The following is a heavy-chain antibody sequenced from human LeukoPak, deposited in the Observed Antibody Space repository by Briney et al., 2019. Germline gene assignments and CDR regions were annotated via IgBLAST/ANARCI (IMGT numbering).Heavy chain of an antibody. CDR1: VYTLIIYG. Sequence: TSVKVSFKSSVYTLIIYGISWVRRAPRHALEWLEWISTYNGNTDNAHKLPGRVTMTTDTFTSTANMELGSLRSDDTAVYYCARGGCVGKLSSLDYWGQGTLVTVSS. CDR3: ARGGCVGKLSSLDY. D-gene: IGHD3-16*02. CDR2: ISTYNGNT. J-gene: IGHJ4*02. V-gene: IGHV1-18*01.